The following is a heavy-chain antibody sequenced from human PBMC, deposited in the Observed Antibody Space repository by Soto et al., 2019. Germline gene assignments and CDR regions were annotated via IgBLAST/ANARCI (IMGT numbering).Heavy chain of an antibody. J-gene: IGHJ3*02. CDR2: IDPSDSYT. V-gene: IGHV5-10-1*01. D-gene: IGHD3-3*01. CDR3: ARQAIFGVIIIAFDI. Sequence: GESLKISCNGSGYGFSSYWITWVRQMPGKGLEWMGRIDPSDSYTNYSPSFQGHVTISADKSISTAYLQWSSLKASDTAMYYCARQAIFGVIIIAFDIWGQGTMVTVSS. CDR1: GYGFSSYW.